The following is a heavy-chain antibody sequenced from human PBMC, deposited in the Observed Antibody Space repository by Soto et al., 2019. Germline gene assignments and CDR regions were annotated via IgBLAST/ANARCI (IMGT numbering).Heavy chain of an antibody. CDR3: ARGATLLYCSSTSCLNDAFDI. J-gene: IGHJ3*02. CDR2: INPNSGGT. CDR1: GYTFTSYA. Sequence: GASVKVSFKASGYTFTSYAMHWVRQAPGQRLEWMGWINPNSGGTKYAQKFQGWVTMTRDTSISTAYMELSRLRSDDTAVYYCARGATLLYCSSTSCLNDAFDIWGQGTMVTVSS. D-gene: IGHD2-2*01. V-gene: IGHV1-2*04.